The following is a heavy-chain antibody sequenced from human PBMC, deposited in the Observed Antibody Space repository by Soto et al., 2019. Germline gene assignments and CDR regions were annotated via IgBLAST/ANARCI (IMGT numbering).Heavy chain of an antibody. J-gene: IGHJ5*02. CDR2: INAGNGNT. CDR1: GYTFTSYA. V-gene: IGHV1-3*01. CDR3: ARDFVSYDFVWFDP. D-gene: IGHD3-16*01. Sequence: ASVKVSCKASGYTFTSYAMHWVRQAPGQRLEWMGWINAGNGNTKYSQKFQGRVTITRDTSASTAYMELSSLRSEDTAVYYCARDFVSYDFVWFDPWGQGTLVTVSS.